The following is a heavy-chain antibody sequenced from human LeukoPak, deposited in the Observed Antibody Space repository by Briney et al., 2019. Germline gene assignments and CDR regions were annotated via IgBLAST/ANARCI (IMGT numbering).Heavy chain of an antibody. CDR2: IYHSGST. CDR1: GGSISSYY. D-gene: IGHD2-2*01. J-gene: IGHJ4*02. V-gene: IGHV4-59*12. Sequence: SETLSLTCTVSGGSISSYYWSWIRQPPGKGLEWIGEIYHSGSTNYNPSLKSRVTISVDKSKNQFSLKLSSVTAADTAVYYCASTACGSSNGYYWGQGTLVTVSS. CDR3: ASTACGSSNGYY.